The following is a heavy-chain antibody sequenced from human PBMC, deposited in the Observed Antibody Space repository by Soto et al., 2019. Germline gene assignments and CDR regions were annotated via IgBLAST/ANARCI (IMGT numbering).Heavy chain of an antibody. CDR3: TTDFTYYYDSSGYQYGMDV. V-gene: IGHV3-15*01. Sequence: PXGSLELSCAASGFTFSNAWMSWVRQAAGKGLEWVGRIKSKTDGGTTDYAAPVKGRFTISGDDSKNTPYLQMNSLKTEDTAVYYCTTDFTYYYDSSGYQYGMDVWGQGTTVTVSS. J-gene: IGHJ6*02. D-gene: IGHD3-22*01. CDR2: IKSKTDGGTT. CDR1: GFTFSNAW.